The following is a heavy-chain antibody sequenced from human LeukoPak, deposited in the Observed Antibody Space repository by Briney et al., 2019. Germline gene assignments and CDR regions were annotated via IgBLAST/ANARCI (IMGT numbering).Heavy chain of an antibody. J-gene: IGHJ5*02. D-gene: IGHD3-10*01. CDR3: ASAGGEYYYGSGTQGWFDP. CDR1: GGSISSGGYY. CDR2: IYYSGST. V-gene: IGHV4-31*03. Sequence: SQTLALTCTVSGGSISSGGYYWSWIRQNPGKGLEWIGYIYYSGSTYYNPSLKSRVTISVDTSKNQFSLKLRSVTAADTAVYYCASAGGEYYYGSGTQGWFDPWGQGTLVTVSS.